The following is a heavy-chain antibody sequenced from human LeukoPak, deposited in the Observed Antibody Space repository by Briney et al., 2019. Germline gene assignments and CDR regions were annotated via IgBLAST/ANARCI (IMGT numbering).Heavy chain of an antibody. V-gene: IGHV4-30-4*01. J-gene: IGHJ3*02. CDR1: GGSISSGDYY. D-gene: IGHD2-2*01. Sequence: PSETLSLTCTVPGGSISSGDYYWSWIRQPPGKGLEWIGYIYYSGSTYYNPSLKSRVTISVDTSKNQFSLKLSSVTAADTAVYYCARVGCSSTSCYSDAFDIWGQGTMVTVSS. CDR2: IYYSGST. CDR3: ARVGCSSTSCYSDAFDI.